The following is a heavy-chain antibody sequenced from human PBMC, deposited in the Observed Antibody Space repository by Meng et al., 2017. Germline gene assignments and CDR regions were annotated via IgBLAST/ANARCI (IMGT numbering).Heavy chain of an antibody. V-gene: IGHV1-18*01. CDR3: ATRGNPYLNC. J-gene: IGHJ4*02. CDR2: INVYSGIT. CDR1: GYTRSIDG. Sequence: QGHLLQFGAVGKKPGASVKVSPDTSGYTRSIDGFAWVRQTPEQGLEWLGWINVYSGITNYAQKFQGRVTMTTDTSTRTGYMELTSLTSDDTATYYCATRGNPYLNCWGQGTLVTVSS.